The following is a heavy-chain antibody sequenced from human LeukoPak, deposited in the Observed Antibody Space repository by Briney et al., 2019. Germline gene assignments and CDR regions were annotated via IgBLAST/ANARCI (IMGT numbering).Heavy chain of an antibody. CDR3: ARDISRGSLDY. CDR2: IWYDGSKK. V-gene: IGHV3-33*01. J-gene: IGHJ4*02. CDR1: GITFSSHG. D-gene: IGHD2-15*01. Sequence: GRTLRLSRAASGITFSSHGMYWVRQAPGKGLEWVALIWYDGSKKNYADSVKGRFTISRDNSKNTLYLQMNSLRAEDTAVYYCARDISRGSLDYWGQGTLVTASS.